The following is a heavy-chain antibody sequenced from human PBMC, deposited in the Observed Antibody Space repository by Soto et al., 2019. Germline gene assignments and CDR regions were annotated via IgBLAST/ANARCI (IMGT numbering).Heavy chain of an antibody. CDR2: ISGSGGGT. CDR1: GFTFSSYA. V-gene: IGHV3-23*01. J-gene: IGHJ4*02. Sequence: GGSLRLSCAASGFTFSSYAMSWVRQAPGKGLEWVSTISGSGGGTYYAGSMKGRFTISRDNSKNTLYLQMYSLRVEDTAVYYCARESDHWGQGTLVTVSS. CDR3: ARESDH.